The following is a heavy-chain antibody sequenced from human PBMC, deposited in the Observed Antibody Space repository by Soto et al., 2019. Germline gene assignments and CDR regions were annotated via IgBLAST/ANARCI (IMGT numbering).Heavy chain of an antibody. CDR3: ARVNRCSGGSCYSTYYYYYMDV. CDR2: ISAYNGNT. V-gene: IGHV1-18*01. CDR1: GYTFTSYG. J-gene: IGHJ6*03. Sequence: GASVKVSCKASGYTFTSYGISWLRQAPGKGFEGREWISAYNGNTNYAQKLQGRVTMTTDTSTSTAYMELRSLRSDDTAVYYCARVNRCSGGSCYSTYYYYYMDVWGKGTTVTVSS. D-gene: IGHD2-15*01.